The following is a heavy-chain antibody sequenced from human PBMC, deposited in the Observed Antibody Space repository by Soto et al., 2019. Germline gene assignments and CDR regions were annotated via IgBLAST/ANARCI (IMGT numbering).Heavy chain of an antibody. CDR1: GYTFTNYG. Sequence: ASVKVSCKASGYTFTNYGITWVRQAPGQGLEWMGWISNGNTNYAQKFQGRVTMTTETSTSTAYMELRSLRSDDTAVYYCARDWLGYCSSSSCYGLDYWGQGTLVTVSS. CDR3: ARDWLGYCSSSSCYGLDY. J-gene: IGHJ4*02. D-gene: IGHD2-2*01. CDR2: ISNGNT. V-gene: IGHV1-18*01.